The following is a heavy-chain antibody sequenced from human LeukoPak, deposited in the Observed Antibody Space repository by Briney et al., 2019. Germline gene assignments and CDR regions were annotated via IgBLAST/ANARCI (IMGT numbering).Heavy chain of an antibody. CDR2: IYTSGST. Sequence: SETLSLTCTVSGGSISSGSYYWSWIRQPAGKGLEWIGRIYTSGSTNYNPSLKSRVTISVDTSKNQFSLKLSSVTAADTAVYYCARDDSFAAAPYGYYYYYMDVWGKGTTVTVSS. CDR1: GGSISSGSYY. D-gene: IGHD6-6*01. CDR3: ARDDSFAAAPYGYYYYYMDV. J-gene: IGHJ6*03. V-gene: IGHV4-61*02.